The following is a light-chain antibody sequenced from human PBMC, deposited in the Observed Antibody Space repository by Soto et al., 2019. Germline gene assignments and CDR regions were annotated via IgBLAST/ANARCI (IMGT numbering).Light chain of an antibody. CDR2: LNSDGSH. Sequence: QAVVTQSPSASASLGASVKLTCTLSSGHSNYAIAWHQQQPEKGPRYLLKLNSDGSHSKGDGIPRRFSGSSSGAERYLTISSLQSEDEADYYCQTWASGAVVFGGGTKLTVL. J-gene: IGLJ2*01. CDR3: QTWASGAVV. V-gene: IGLV4-69*01. CDR1: SGHSNYA.